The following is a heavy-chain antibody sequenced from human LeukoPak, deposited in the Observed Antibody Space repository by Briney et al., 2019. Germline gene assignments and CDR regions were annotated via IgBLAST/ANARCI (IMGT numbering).Heavy chain of an antibody. Sequence: YNGNTNYAQKLQGRVTMTTDTSTSTAYMELRSLRSDDTAVYYCARVAIVGATSLYYYGMDVWGQGTTVTVSS. D-gene: IGHD1-26*01. J-gene: IGHJ6*02. V-gene: IGHV1-18*01. CDR2: YNGNT. CDR3: ARVAIVGATSLYYYGMDV.